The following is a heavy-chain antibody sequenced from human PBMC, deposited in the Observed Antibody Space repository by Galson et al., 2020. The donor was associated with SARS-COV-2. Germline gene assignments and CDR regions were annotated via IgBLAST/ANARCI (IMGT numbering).Heavy chain of an antibody. CDR1: GFTFRNYW. J-gene: IGHJ2*01. CDR3: ARLNSPWYFDV. Sequence: GGSLRLSCAVSGFTFRNYWMSWVRQAPGKGLEGVANIKSDGSEKYYVDSVKGRFTISRDNAKNSLYLQMNSLRAEDTAVYYCARLNSPWYFDVWGRGSLVTVSS. CDR2: IKSDGSEK. V-gene: IGHV3-7*03. D-gene: IGHD2-15*01.